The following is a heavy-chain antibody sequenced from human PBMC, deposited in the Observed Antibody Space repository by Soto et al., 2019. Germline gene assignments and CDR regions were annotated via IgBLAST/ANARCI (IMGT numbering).Heavy chain of an antibody. CDR3: AREKGQRAAFDF. CDR1: GFTLSSYW. Sequence: GGSLRLSCAASGFTLSSYWMTWVRQAPGKGLEWVANIKQDGSEKYYVDSVKGRLTISRDNAKNSLYLQMNSLRAEDTAVYYCAREKGQRAAFDFWGQGTQVTVSS. V-gene: IGHV3-7*01. J-gene: IGHJ4*02. CDR2: IKQDGSEK. D-gene: IGHD6-25*01.